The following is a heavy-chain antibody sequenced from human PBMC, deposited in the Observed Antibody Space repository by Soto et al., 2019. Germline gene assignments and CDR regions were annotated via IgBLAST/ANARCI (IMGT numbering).Heavy chain of an antibody. CDR3: AKRGVATFGLSY. D-gene: IGHD3-10*01. CDR2: ISGSGGST. V-gene: IGHV3-23*01. J-gene: IGHJ4*02. CDR1: GFTFSSYA. Sequence: PGGSLRLSCAASGFTFSSYAMSWVRQAPGKGLEWVSAISGSGGSTYYADSVKGRFTISRDNSKNTLYLQMNSLRAEDTAVYYWAKRGVATFGLSYWGQGTLVTVSS.